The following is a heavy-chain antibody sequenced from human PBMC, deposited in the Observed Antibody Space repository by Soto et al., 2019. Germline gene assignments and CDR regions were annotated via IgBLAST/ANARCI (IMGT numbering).Heavy chain of an antibody. Sequence: QVQLVQSGAEVKKPGSSVKVSCKASGGTFSSYTISWVRQAPGQGLEWMGRIIPILGIANYAQKFQGRVTITADKSTSTAYMELSSLRSEDTAVYYCASKVTRGPGYFDLWGRGTLVTVSS. V-gene: IGHV1-69*02. CDR1: GGTFSSYT. D-gene: IGHD4-17*01. CDR2: IIPILGIA. J-gene: IGHJ2*01. CDR3: ASKVTRGPGYFDL.